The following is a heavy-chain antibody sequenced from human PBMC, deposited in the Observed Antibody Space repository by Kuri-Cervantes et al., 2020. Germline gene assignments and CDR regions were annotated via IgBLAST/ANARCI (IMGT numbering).Heavy chain of an antibody. CDR3: AKDISDGDCGGDCYQY. J-gene: IGHJ4*02. V-gene: IGHV3-21*04. Sequence: GESLKISCAASGFTFSSYSMNWVRQAPGKGLEWVSSISSSSSYIYYADSVKGRFTISRDNAKNSLYLQMNSLRAEDTALYYCAKDISDGDCGGDCYQYWGQGTLVTVSS. CDR2: ISSSSSYI. CDR1: GFTFSSYS. D-gene: IGHD2-21*02.